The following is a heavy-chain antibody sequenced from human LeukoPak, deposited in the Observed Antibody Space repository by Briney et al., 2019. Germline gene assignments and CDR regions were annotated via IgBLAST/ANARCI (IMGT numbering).Heavy chain of an antibody. CDR1: GGTFSSYA. CDR3: ARDKYNWNYETFDY. D-gene: IGHD1-7*01. V-gene: IGHV1-18*01. CDR2: ISAYNGNT. Sequence: ASVKVSCKASGGTFSSYAISWVRQAPGQGLEWMGWISAYNGNTNYAQKLQGRVTMTTDTSTSTAYMELRSLRSDDTAVYYCARDKYNWNYETFDYWGQGTLVTVSS. J-gene: IGHJ4*02.